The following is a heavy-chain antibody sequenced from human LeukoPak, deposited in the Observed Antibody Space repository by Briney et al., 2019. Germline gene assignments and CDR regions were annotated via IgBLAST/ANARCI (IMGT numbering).Heavy chain of an antibody. J-gene: IGHJ6*02. Sequence: GGSLRLSCAASGFTFSSYSMNWVRQAPGKGLEWVAVIWYDGSNKYYADSVKGRFTISRDNSKNTLYLQMNSLRAEDTAVYYCARDMHYYYGMGVWGQGTTVTVSS. V-gene: IGHV3-33*08. CDR1: GFTFSSYS. CDR3: ARDMHYYYGMGV. CDR2: IWYDGSNK. D-gene: IGHD2-2*01.